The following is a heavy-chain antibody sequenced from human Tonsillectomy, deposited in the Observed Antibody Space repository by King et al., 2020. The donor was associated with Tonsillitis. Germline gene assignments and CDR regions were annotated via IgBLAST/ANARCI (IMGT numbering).Heavy chain of an antibody. CDR1: GGSISSSSDY. V-gene: IGHV4-39*01. D-gene: IGHD6-13*01. Sequence: QLQESGPGLVKPSETLSLICTVSGGSISSSSDYWGWFRQPPGKGLEWIGNIYYSGTSDQNPSLKSRLSLSIDTSRSQFSLKLSSVTTADTAMYYCARQRGGSSWSDPWGQGTQVTVSS. J-gene: IGHJ5*02. CDR2: IYYSGTS. CDR3: ARQRGGSSWSDP.